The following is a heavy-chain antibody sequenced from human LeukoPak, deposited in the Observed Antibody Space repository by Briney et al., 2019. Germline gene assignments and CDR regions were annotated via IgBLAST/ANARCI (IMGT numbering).Heavy chain of an antibody. CDR1: GGSISSYY. Sequence: KPSETLSLTCTVSGGSISSYYWSWIRQPPGKGLEWIGYIYYSGSTNYNPSLKSRVTISVDTSKNQFSLELSSVTAADTAVYYCARALPSLGYCSSTSCPGSGHYYMDVWGKGTTVTVSS. CDR3: ARALPSLGYCSSTSCPGSGHYYMDV. D-gene: IGHD2-2*01. J-gene: IGHJ6*03. CDR2: IYYSGST. V-gene: IGHV4-59*01.